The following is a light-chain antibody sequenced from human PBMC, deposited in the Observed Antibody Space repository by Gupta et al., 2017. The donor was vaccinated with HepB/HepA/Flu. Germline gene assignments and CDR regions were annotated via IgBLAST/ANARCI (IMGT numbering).Light chain of an antibody. V-gene: IGKV1-39*01. CDR1: ESITNY. J-gene: IGKJ1*01. CDR2: ATS. CDR3: QQTDSTPRT. Sequence: DMQMTQSPSSLSASVGDRVTITCRASESITNYLNWYQQKPGKAPKLLIYATSTLQSGVPSRFSGSGSGTDFTLTISRLQPEDFATYYCQQTDSTPRTFGQGTKVEIK.